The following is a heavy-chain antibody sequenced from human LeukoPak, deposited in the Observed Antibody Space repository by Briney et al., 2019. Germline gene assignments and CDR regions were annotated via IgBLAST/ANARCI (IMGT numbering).Heavy chain of an antibody. Sequence: ASVKVSCKASGYTFTGYYMHWVRQAPGQGLEWMGWINPNSGGTNYAQKFQGRVTMTRDTSISTAYMELSRLRSDDTAVYYCARVYNIADHFDYWGLGTLVTVSS. CDR2: INPNSGGT. J-gene: IGHJ4*02. CDR3: ARVYNIADHFDY. CDR1: GYTFTGYY. V-gene: IGHV1-2*02. D-gene: IGHD6-13*01.